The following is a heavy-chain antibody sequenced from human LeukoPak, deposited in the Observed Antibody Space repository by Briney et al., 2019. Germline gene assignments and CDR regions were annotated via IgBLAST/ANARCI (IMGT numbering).Heavy chain of an antibody. CDR2: IYYSGST. D-gene: IGHD5-18*01. CDR1: GGSISSYY. Sequence: SETLSLTCTVSGGSISSYYWSWIRQPPGKGLEWIGYIYYSGSTNYNPSLKSRVTISVGTSKNQFSLKLSSVTAADTAVYYCARDKRGYSYGGPYYIDVWGKGTTVTVSS. CDR3: ARDKRGYSYGGPYYIDV. J-gene: IGHJ6*03. V-gene: IGHV4-59*01.